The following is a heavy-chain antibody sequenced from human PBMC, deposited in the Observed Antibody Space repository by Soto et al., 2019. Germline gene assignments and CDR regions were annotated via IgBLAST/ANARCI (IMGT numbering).Heavy chain of an antibody. J-gene: IGHJ3*02. CDR3: ARDVRYDSSGYYYVNDAFDI. CDR2: ISSSGSTI. CDR1: GFTFSSYE. D-gene: IGHD3-22*01. Sequence: GALRLSCAASGFTFSSYEMNWVRQAPVKGLEWVSYISSSGSTIYYADSVKGRFTISRDNAKNSLYLQMNSLRAEDTAVYYCARDVRYDSSGYYYVNDAFDIWGQGTMVTVSS. V-gene: IGHV3-48*03.